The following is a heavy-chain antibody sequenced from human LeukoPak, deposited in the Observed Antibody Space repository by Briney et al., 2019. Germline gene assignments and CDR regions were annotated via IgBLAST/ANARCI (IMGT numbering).Heavy chain of an antibody. CDR1: GYTFTNYG. V-gene: IGHV1-3*04. Sequence: ASVKVSCKTSGYTFTNYGMHWVRQAPRQSPEWMGWINTGNGNTESSQKFQDRVTLTRDTSASTAYMELNSLSSEGTAVYYCARVPLDDASRHYYPHWGQGTLVTVSS. J-gene: IGHJ1*01. CDR3: ARVPLDDASRHYYPH. D-gene: IGHD3-10*01. CDR2: INTGNGNT.